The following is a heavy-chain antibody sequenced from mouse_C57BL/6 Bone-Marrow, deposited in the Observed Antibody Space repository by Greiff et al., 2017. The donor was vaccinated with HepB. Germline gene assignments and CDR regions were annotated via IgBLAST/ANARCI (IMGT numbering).Heavy chain of an antibody. Sequence: EVKLVESGGGLVQPKGSLKLSCAASGFSFNTYAMNWVRQAPGKGLEWVARIRSKSNNYATYYADSVKDRFTISRDDSESMLYLQMNNLKTEDTAMYYCVRENYSNFFAYWGQGTLVTVSA. D-gene: IGHD2-5*01. J-gene: IGHJ3*01. CDR3: VRENYSNFFAY. V-gene: IGHV10-1*01. CDR1: GFSFNTYA. CDR2: IRSKSNNYAT.